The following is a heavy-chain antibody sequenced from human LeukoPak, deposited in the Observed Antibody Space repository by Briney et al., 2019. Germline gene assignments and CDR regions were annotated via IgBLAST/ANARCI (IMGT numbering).Heavy chain of an antibody. J-gene: IGHJ4*02. V-gene: IGHV3-7*01. CDR1: GFTFSAYW. D-gene: IGHD5-24*01. CDR2: IKEDGTEK. Sequence: PGGSLRLSCAASGFTFSAYWMTWVRQAPGKGLEWVANIKEDGTEKNYVDSVKGRFTISRDNVKKSLYLEMNSLRVEDTAVYYCARGRWSDYWGQGTKVTVPS. CDR3: ARGRWSDY.